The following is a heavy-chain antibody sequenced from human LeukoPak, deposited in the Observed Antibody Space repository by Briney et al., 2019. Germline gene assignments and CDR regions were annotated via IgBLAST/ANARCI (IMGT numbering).Heavy chain of an antibody. V-gene: IGHV3-30-3*01. CDR2: ISYDGSNK. CDR3: ARGADLFDY. J-gene: IGHJ4*02. Sequence: GGSLRLSCAASGFTFSSYAMHWVRQAPGKGLEWVAVISYDGSNKYYADSVKGRFTISRDNSKNTLYLQRNSLRAEDTAVYYCARGADLFDYWGQGTLVTVSS. CDR1: GFTFSSYA.